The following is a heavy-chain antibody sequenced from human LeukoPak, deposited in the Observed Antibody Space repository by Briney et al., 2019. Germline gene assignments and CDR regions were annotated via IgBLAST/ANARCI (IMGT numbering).Heavy chain of an antibody. J-gene: IGHJ5*02. D-gene: IGHD5-12*01. CDR2: IYYSGST. CDR1: GGSISSYY. Sequence: SETLSLTCTVSGGSISSYYWSWIRQPPGKGPEWIGYIYYSGSTNYNPSLKSRVTISVDTSKNQFSLKLSSVTAADTAVYYCARDRGGYDWFDPWGQGTLVTVSS. V-gene: IGHV4-59*01. CDR3: ARDRGGYDWFDP.